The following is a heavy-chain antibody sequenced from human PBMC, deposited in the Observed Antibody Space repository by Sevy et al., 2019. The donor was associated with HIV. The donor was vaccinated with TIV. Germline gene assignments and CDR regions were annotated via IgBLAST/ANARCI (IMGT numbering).Heavy chain of an antibody. CDR3: ARMGDYFDTSGYYPLKY. D-gene: IGHD3-22*01. CDR2: INPKTGGT. V-gene: IGHV1-2*02. J-gene: IGHJ4*02. CDR1: GYTFTGYY. Sequence: ASVKVSCKASGYTFTGYYVHWLRQAPGQGLEWMGWINPKTGGTYFAKKFQDRVTMTTGTSITTAYMELSGLRFDDTAFYYCARMGDYFDTSGYYPLKYWGQGTLVTAPQ.